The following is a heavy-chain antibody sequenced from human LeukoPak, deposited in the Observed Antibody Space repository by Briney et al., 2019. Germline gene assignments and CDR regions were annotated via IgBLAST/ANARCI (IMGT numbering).Heavy chain of an antibody. CDR1: GFTFSSYA. CDR2: ISYDGSNK. V-gene: IGHV3-30-3*01. D-gene: IGHD6-19*01. J-gene: IGHJ4*02. CDR3: ARTVAGTEGYFDY. Sequence: GGSLRLSCAASGFTFSSYAMHWVRQAPGKGLEWMAVISYDGSNKYYADSVKGRFTISRDNSKNTLYLQMNSLRAEDTAVYYCARTVAGTEGYFDYWGQGTLVTVSS.